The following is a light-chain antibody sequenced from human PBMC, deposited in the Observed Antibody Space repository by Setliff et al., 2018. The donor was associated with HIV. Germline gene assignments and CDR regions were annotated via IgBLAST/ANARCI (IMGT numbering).Light chain of an antibody. CDR3: CSYAGSNTLQV. CDR1: SSDVGGYNY. J-gene: IGLJ3*02. CDR2: DVS. V-gene: IGLV2-11*01. Sequence: SALTQPASVSGSPGQSITMSCTGTSSDVGGYNYVSWYQQHPGKAPKLMIYDVSKRPSGVPDRFSGSKSGNTASLTISGLQAEDEADYHCCSYAGSNTLQVFGGGTK.